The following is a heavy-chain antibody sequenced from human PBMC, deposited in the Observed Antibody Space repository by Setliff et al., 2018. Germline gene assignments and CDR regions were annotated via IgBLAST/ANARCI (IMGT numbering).Heavy chain of an antibody. CDR1: GYTFTSYD. Sequence: ASVKVSCKASGYTFTSYDINWGRQATGQGREWMGWMNPNSGNTGYAQKVQGRVTITRNTAISRAYMELSSLRSEDTAVYDCARGLGSYYYYYMDVWGTGTTVTASS. CDR3: ARGLGSYYYYYMDV. V-gene: IGHV1-8*03. CDR2: MNPNSGNT. D-gene: IGHD7-27*01. J-gene: IGHJ6*03.